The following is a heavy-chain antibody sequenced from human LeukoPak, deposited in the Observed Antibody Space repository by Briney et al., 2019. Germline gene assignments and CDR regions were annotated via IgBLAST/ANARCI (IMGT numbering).Heavy chain of an antibody. Sequence: PWETLSLTCSVSGGSISSYYWSWVRQPPGKGLEWIGEIYHSGSTNYNPSLKSRVTISVDKSKNRFSLKLSSVTAADTAVYYCAREYSSSWYYFDYWGRGTLVTVSS. J-gene: IGHJ4*02. V-gene: IGHV4-4*02. CDR2: IYHSGST. CDR3: AREYSSSWYYFDY. CDR1: GGSISSYY. D-gene: IGHD6-13*01.